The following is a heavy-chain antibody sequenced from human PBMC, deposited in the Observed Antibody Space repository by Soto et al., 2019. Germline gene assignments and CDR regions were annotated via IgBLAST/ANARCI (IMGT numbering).Heavy chain of an antibody. J-gene: IGHJ5*02. Sequence: GGSLRLSCTASGFTFSSHAMTWVRQAPGKGLEWVSGLSSSSSTIYYADSVKGRFTISRDNAKNSLYLQMNSLRAEDTAVYYCARHPERRAETGCFDPWCQGTLVTVSS. CDR2: LSSSSSTI. CDR3: ARHPERRAETGCFDP. D-gene: IGHD6-13*01. CDR1: GFTFSSHA. V-gene: IGHV3-48*01.